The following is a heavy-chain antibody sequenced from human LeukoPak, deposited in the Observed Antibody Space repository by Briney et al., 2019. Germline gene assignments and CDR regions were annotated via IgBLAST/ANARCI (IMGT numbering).Heavy chain of an antibody. CDR2: INPNSGGT. CDR3: ARSYLRANNWFDP. CDR1: GYTFTSYG. Sequence: GASVKVSCKASGYTFTSYGISWVRQAPGQGLEWMGWINPNSGGTNYAQKFQGRVTMTRDTSISTAYMELSRLRSDDTAVYYCARSYLRANNWFDPWGQGTLVTVSS. J-gene: IGHJ5*02. D-gene: IGHD5-12*01. V-gene: IGHV1-2*02.